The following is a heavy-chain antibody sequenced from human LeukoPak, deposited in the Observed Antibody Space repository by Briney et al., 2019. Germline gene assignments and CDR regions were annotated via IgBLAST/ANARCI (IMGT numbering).Heavy chain of an antibody. V-gene: IGHV3-21*01. CDR2: IGSSGSPI. Sequence: SGGSLRLSCVPAGFTSSRDFMKCVRQAPGKGLEWVSSIGSSGSPISYADSLKGRFSISRDNAKNSLYLQKHSLRTEHTSVYCRERQCYSRVCHDALDLWGQGTMVTVSS. CDR3: ERQCYSRVCHDALDL. CDR1: GFTSSRDF. J-gene: IGHJ3*01. D-gene: IGHD2-15*01.